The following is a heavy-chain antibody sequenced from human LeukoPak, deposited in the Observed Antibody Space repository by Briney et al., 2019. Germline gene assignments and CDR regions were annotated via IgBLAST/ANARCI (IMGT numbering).Heavy chain of an antibody. CDR1: GGSINNYY. Sequence: SETLSLTCTVSGGSINNYYWNWIRQPPGKGLEWIGYIYYSGSPNYNPSLKSRVTISKDTSKHQFSLKLNSVTAADTAVYYCARVFSYEYYYMDVWGKGTTATVSS. CDR2: IYYSGSP. CDR3: ARVFSYEYYYMDV. D-gene: IGHD3-3*01. V-gene: IGHV4-59*01. J-gene: IGHJ6*03.